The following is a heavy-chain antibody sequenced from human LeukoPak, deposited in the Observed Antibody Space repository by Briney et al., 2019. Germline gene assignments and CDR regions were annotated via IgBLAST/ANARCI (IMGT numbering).Heavy chain of an antibody. CDR2: ISPNIDGT. D-gene: IGHD4/OR15-4a*01. V-gene: IGHV1-2*02. CDR3: ARSNYGGQGAGDNWFDP. J-gene: IGHJ5*02. CDR1: GYTFTGYY. Sequence: GASVKVSCKASGYTFTGYYIHWVRQVPGQGLEWMGWISPNIDGTNYAQKFQGRVTMTRDTSISTAYMDLSSLTSDDTAVYYCARSNYGGQGAGDNWFDPWGQGTLVTVSS.